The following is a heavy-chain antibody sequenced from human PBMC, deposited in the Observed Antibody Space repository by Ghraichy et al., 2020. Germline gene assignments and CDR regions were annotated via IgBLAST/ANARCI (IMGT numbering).Heavy chain of an antibody. CDR2: IYQSGGT. Sequence: SETLSLTCAVSGYSISSGYYWAWIRQPPGKGLECFGNIYQSGGTYYNPSLKSRVTISVDTSKNQFSLMLTSVTAADTAVYYCARLWGSYASFDYWGQGTLVTVSS. CDR3: ARLWGSYASFDY. J-gene: IGHJ4*02. D-gene: IGHD3-16*01. V-gene: IGHV4-38-2*01. CDR1: GYSISSGYY.